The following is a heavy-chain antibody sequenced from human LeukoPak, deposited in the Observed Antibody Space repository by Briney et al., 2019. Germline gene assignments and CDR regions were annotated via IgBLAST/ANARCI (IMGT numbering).Heavy chain of an antibody. CDR3: ARVVVGATIYFDY. D-gene: IGHD1-26*01. CDR1: GRTLSSYA. J-gene: IGHJ4*02. V-gene: IGHV1-69*01. Sequence: SVNVSCKAAGRTLSSYAISWVRQAPGQGLEWMGGIIPIFGTANYAQKFQGRVTITADESTSTAYMELRSLRSDDTAVYYCARVVVGATIYFDYWGQGTLVTVSS. CDR2: IIPIFGTA.